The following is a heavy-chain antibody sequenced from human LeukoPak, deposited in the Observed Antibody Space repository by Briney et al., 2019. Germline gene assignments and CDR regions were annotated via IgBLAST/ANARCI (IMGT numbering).Heavy chain of an antibody. J-gene: IGHJ4*02. CDR1: GYTFTGYY. Sequence: ASVKVSCKASGYTFTGYYTHWVRQAPGQGLVWMGWINPNSGGTNYAQKFQGRVTMTRDTSISTAYMELSRLRSDDTAVYYCARGYSSGWFPFDYWGQGTLVTVSS. CDR3: ARGYSSGWFPFDY. V-gene: IGHV1-2*02. D-gene: IGHD6-19*01. CDR2: INPNSGGT.